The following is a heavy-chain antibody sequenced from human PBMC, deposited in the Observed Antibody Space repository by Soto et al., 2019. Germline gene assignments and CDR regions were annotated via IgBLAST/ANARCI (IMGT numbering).Heavy chain of an antibody. V-gene: IGHV3-23*01. J-gene: IGHJ4*02. CDR3: ATVHSTSRSFDY. Sequence: PGGFLRLSCVASGFTFSMSAMTWVRQAPGKGLEWVSTTGLNGRTTYYADSVKGRFTVSRDNSKKTLDLHMSSLRAEDTAVYYCATVHSTSRSFDYWGQGTLVTVSS. CDR2: TGLNGRTT. D-gene: IGHD6-13*01. CDR1: GFTFSMSA.